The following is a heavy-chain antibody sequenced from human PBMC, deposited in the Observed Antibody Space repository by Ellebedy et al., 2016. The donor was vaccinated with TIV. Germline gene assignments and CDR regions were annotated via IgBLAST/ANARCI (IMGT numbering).Heavy chain of an antibody. D-gene: IGHD6-13*01. CDR2: IYYSGST. CDR3: ALDSSSWYKGPYYYYGMDV. V-gene: IGHV4-31*03. Sequence: SETLSLTXTVSGGSVSSGSYYWSWIRQHPGKGLEWIGYIYYSGSTYYNPSLKSRVTISVDTSKNQFSLKLSSVTAADTAVYYCALDSSSWYKGPYYYYGMDVWGQGTTVTVSS. CDR1: GGSVSSGSYY. J-gene: IGHJ6*02.